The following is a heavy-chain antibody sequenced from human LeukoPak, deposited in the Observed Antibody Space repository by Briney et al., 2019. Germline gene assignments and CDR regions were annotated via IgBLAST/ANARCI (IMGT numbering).Heavy chain of an antibody. D-gene: IGHD1-1*01. J-gene: IGHJ5*02. Sequence: GGSLRLSRAASEFTFSSYSMNWVRQAPGKGLEWVSAISGSGGSTYYADSVKGRFTISRDNSKNTLYLQVNSLRAEDTAVYYCAKRNKGRNWNDVLNWFDPWGQGTLVTVSS. CDR2: ISGSGGST. CDR3: AKRNKGRNWNDVLNWFDP. V-gene: IGHV3-23*01. CDR1: EFTFSSYS.